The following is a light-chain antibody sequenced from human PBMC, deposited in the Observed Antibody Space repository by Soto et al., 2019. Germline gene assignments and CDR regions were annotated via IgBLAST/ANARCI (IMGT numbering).Light chain of an antibody. CDR3: SSYTRSSSVL. V-gene: IGLV2-14*01. CDR2: EVR. CDR1: SSDVGYYNY. Sequence: QSALTQPASVSGSPGQSITISCTGTSSDVGYYNYVSWYQQHPGKAPKVLIYEVRNRHSGASSRFSGSKSGNTAFLTISGLQPEDEADYYCSSYTRSSSVLFGGGTKLAGL. J-gene: IGLJ2*01.